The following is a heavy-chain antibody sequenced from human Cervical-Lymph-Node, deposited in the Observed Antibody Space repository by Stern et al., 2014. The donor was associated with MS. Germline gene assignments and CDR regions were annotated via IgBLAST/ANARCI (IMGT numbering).Heavy chain of an antibody. CDR2: IYPGNSDT. Sequence: SGAEVKKPGESLKISCKGSKYNFNTHWIAWVRQMPGKGLEWLGNIYPGNSDTRYNPSLQGQVSISADKSITTAYLHFSSLKASDSAMYFCARHGGPNWNHEAHNWFDPWGQGTLVTVSS. CDR3: ARHGGPNWNHEAHNWFDP. CDR1: KYNFNTHW. J-gene: IGHJ5*02. V-gene: IGHV5-51*03. D-gene: IGHD1-14*01.